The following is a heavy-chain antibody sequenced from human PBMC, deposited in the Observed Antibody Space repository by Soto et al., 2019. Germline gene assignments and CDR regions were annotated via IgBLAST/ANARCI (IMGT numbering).Heavy chain of an antibody. J-gene: IGHJ4*02. CDR3: AKETIQVGGPNYFDY. D-gene: IGHD1-1*01. CDR1: GFTFSRYG. V-gene: IGHV3-30*18. Sequence: GGSLRLSCEASGFTFSRYGMHWVRQAPGMGLEWVAVISWDGLAQYYGDSVKGRFTISRDNSQSTLYLQMNSLRTEDTAIYYCAKETIQVGGPNYFDYWGQGVLVTVS. CDR2: ISWDGLAQ.